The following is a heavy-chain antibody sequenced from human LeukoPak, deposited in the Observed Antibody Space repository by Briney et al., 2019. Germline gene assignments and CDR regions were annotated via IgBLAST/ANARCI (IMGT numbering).Heavy chain of an antibody. D-gene: IGHD6-19*01. CDR1: TYSISSGYY. CDR3: ARAETYSSGWYDPFFDY. CDR2: IYHSGSS. Sequence: SETLSLTCTVSTYSISSGYYWGWIRRPPGKGLEWIGSIYHSGSSYYNPSLKSRVTISVDTSKNQFSLKLRSVTAADTAVYHCARAETYSSGWYDPFFDYWGQGTLVTVSS. V-gene: IGHV4-38-2*02. J-gene: IGHJ4*02.